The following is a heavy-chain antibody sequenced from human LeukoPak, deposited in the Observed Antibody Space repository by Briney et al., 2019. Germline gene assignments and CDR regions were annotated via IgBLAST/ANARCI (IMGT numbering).Heavy chain of an antibody. J-gene: IGHJ4*02. CDR1: GFTFTKYW. D-gene: IGHD3-22*01. CDR3: ARADDTSGYYWDY. V-gene: IGHV3-48*01. Sequence: GDSLRLSCAASGFTFTKYWMTWVRQAPGKGLEWVSHISSSSSPIYYADSVKGRFTISRDNAKNSLYLQMNSLRAEDTAVYSCARADDTSGYYWDYWGQGALVTVSS. CDR2: ISSSSSPI.